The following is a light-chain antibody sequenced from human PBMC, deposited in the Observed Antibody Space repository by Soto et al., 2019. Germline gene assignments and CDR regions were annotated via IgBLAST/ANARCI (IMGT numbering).Light chain of an antibody. Sequence: EIVLTQSSGTLSLSTGERATLSCRASQSIRSNYVAWYQQKPGQGPRLLIYGASSRATGIPDRFSGSGSGTDFTLIISRLEPEDFAMYYCQQYGSSPRTFGQGTKVDIK. V-gene: IGKV3-20*01. CDR2: GAS. CDR3: QQYGSSPRT. CDR1: QSIRSNY. J-gene: IGKJ1*01.